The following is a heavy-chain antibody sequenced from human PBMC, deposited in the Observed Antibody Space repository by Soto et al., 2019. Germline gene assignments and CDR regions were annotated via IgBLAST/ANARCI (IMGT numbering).Heavy chain of an antibody. CDR2: ISAYNGNT. CDR1: GYTFTSYG. D-gene: IGHD6-6*01. Sequence: ASVKVSCKASGYTFTSYGISWVRQAPGQGLEWMGWISAYNGNTNYAQKLQGRVTMTTDTSTSTAYMELRSLRSDDTAVYYCAGGQQLVLPHYYYYYGMDVWGQGTTVTVSS. V-gene: IGHV1-18*01. J-gene: IGHJ6*02. CDR3: AGGQQLVLPHYYYYYGMDV.